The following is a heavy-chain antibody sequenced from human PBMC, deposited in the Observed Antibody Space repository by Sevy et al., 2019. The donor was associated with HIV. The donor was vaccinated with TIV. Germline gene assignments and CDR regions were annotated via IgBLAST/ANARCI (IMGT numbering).Heavy chain of an antibody. V-gene: IGHV3-23*01. CDR2: INDSGDSR. J-gene: IGHJ4*02. CDR1: GFTFSSYA. D-gene: IGHD2-8*02. Sequence: GGSLRLSCAASGFTFSSYAMTWVRQAPGKGLEWVSSINDSGDSRYYADSVKGRFTISRDNSKNLVYLQMNSLRAEETAIYYCAKDWGKGYWTGSNFDYWGQGTLVTVSS. CDR3: AKDWGKGYWTGSNFDY.